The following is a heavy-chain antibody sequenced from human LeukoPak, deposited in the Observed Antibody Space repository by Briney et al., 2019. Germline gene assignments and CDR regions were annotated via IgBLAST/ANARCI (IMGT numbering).Heavy chain of an antibody. D-gene: IGHD3-9*01. J-gene: IGHJ4*02. Sequence: GGSLRLSCVASGFTFSSYSINWVRQAPGKGLEWVSYISSSSTTIYYADSVKGRFTITRDNAKNSLYLQMNSLRAEDTAVYYCARGDILTGYRPDYWGQGTLVTVSS. CDR2: ISSSSTTI. V-gene: IGHV3-48*04. CDR1: GFTFSSYS. CDR3: ARGDILTGYRPDY.